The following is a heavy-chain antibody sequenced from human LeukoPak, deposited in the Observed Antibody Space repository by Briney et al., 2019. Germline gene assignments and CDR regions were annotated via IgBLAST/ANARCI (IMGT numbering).Heavy chain of an antibody. CDR1: GFTFSSYA. V-gene: IGHV3-23*01. CDR2: IRDSGGST. CDR3: ARDPVSTSGEGYFDY. Sequence: GGSLRLSCAASGFTFSSYAMSWVRQAPGKGLEWVSGIRDSGGSTYYANSVKGRFTISRDNSKNTLYLQMNSLRAEDTAVYYCARDPVSTSGEGYFDYWGQGTLVTVSS. J-gene: IGHJ4*02. D-gene: IGHD2-2*01.